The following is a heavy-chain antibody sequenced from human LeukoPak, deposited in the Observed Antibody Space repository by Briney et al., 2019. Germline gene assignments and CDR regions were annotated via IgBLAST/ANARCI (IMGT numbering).Heavy chain of an antibody. Sequence: ASVKVSCKASGYTFTGYYMHWVRQAPGQGLEWMGWINPNSGGTNYAQKFQGRVTMTRDTSISTAYMELSRLRSDDTAVYYCARDRLVGGYCSSTSCDEFWFDPWGQGTLVTVSS. CDR1: GYTFTGYY. J-gene: IGHJ5*02. D-gene: IGHD2-2*01. CDR2: INPNSGGT. V-gene: IGHV1-2*02. CDR3: ARDRLVGGYCSSTSCDEFWFDP.